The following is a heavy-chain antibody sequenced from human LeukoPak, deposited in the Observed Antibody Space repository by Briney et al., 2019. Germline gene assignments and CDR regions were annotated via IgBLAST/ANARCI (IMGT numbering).Heavy chain of an antibody. CDR3: ARDKVPAYYYYYMDV. J-gene: IGHJ6*03. V-gene: IGHV1-2*02. CDR1: GYTLTGYY. Sequence: ASVNVSCKASGYTLTGYYMHWVPQAPGQGLEWMGWINPNSGGTNYAQKFQGRVTMTRDTSISTAYMELSRLRSDDTAVYYCARDKVPAYYYYYMDVWGKGTTVTVSS. CDR2: INPNSGGT.